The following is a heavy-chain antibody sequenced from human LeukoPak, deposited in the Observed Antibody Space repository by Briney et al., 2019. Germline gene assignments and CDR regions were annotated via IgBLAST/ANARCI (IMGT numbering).Heavy chain of an antibody. V-gene: IGHV1-2*02. Sequence: ASVKVSCKASGGTFSSYAISWVRQTPGQGLEWMGWISPNSGGTDYAQKFQGRVTMTRDTSISTAYMELSSLRSDDTAVYYCAIQPWGSGNNWYFDLWSRGTLVTVSS. J-gene: IGHJ2*01. CDR3: AIQPWGSGNNWYFDL. D-gene: IGHD7-27*01. CDR2: ISPNSGGT. CDR1: GGTFSSYA.